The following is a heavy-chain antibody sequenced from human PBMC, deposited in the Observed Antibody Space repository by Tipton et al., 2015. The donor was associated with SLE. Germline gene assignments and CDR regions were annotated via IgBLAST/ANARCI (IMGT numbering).Heavy chain of an antibody. Sequence: QLVQSGAEVKKPGESLKISCKGSGYSFTSYWIGWVRQMPGKGLEWMGIIYPGDSDTRYSPSFQGQVTISADKSISTAYLQWSSLKASDTAMYYCARWLNGYCSSTSCYSTQLWPKYYFDYWGQGTLVTVSS. CDR2: IYPGDSDT. CDR3: ARWLNGYCSSTSCYSTQLWPKYYFDY. J-gene: IGHJ4*02. CDR1: GYSFTSYW. D-gene: IGHD2-2*02. V-gene: IGHV5-51*03.